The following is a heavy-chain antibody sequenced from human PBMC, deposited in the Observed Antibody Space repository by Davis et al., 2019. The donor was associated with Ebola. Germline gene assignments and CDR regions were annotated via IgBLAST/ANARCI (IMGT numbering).Heavy chain of an antibody. CDR3: ARIRITMVRGVIYPSYFDY. D-gene: IGHD3-10*01. V-gene: IGHV4-59*01. J-gene: IGHJ4*02. CDR1: AASITTNY. CDR2: IYYSGGT. Sequence: MPSQTRSPTCTLPAASITTNYSSCNRQPAGEVLEWNGYIYYSGGTNYNPSLKSRVTISVDTSKNQFSLKLSSVTAADTAVYYCARIRITMVRGVIYPSYFDYWGQGTLVTVSS.